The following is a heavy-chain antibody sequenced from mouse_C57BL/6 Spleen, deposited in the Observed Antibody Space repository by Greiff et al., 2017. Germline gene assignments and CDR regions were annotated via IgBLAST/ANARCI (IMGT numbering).Heavy chain of an antibody. J-gene: IGHJ3*01. CDR2: IYPSDSET. CDR3: ARGNDYDWFAY. V-gene: IGHV1-61*01. D-gene: IGHD2-4*01. Sequence: VQLQQPGAELVRPGSSVKLSCKASGYTFTSYWMDWVKQRPGQGLEWIGNIYPSDSETHYNQKFKDKATLTVDKSSSTAYMQLRSLTSEDSAVYYCARGNDYDWFAYWGQGTLVTVSA. CDR1: GYTFTSYW.